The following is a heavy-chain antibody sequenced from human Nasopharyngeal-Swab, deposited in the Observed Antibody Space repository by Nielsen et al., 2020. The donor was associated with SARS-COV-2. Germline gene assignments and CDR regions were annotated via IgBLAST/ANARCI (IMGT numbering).Heavy chain of an antibody. CDR2: ISGSGSSR. J-gene: IGHJ4*02. CDR3: VRGDRRDY. Sequence: GESLKISCAASGFTFSSYWMNWVRQAPGKGLEWVSSISGSGSSRYYAASLKGRFTISRDNAQNSLFLQINSLTAEDTAFYFCVRGDRRDYWGLGTLVTVSS. CDR1: GFTFSSYW. V-gene: IGHV3-21*01.